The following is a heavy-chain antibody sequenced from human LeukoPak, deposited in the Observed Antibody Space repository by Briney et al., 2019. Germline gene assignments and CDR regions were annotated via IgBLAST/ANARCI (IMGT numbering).Heavy chain of an antibody. CDR3: ARVPMVRGVIITYWFDP. V-gene: IGHV6-1*01. Sequence: SQTLSLTCAISGDSVSSNSAAWNWIRQSPSRGLEWLGRTYYRSKWYNDYAVSAKSRITINPDTSKNQFSLQLNSVTPEDTAVYYCARVPMVRGVIITYWFDPWGQGTLVTVSS. CDR2: TYYRSKWYN. J-gene: IGHJ5*02. CDR1: GDSVSSNSAA. D-gene: IGHD3-10*01.